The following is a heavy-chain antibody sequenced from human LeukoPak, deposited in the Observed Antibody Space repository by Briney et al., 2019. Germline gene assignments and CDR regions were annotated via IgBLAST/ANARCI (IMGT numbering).Heavy chain of an antibody. Sequence: SETLSLTCTVSGGSISSHYWSWIRQPPGKGLEWIGYIYDSGSTSGSTNYNPSLKSRVSISVDSSKSQFSLSLSSVTAADTAVYYCARLNREAVAGPDLFYFDYWGQGTLVTVSS. CDR3: ARLNREAVAGPDLFYFDY. CDR1: GGSISSHY. CDR2: IYDSGSTSGST. V-gene: IGHV4-59*11. J-gene: IGHJ4*02. D-gene: IGHD6-19*01.